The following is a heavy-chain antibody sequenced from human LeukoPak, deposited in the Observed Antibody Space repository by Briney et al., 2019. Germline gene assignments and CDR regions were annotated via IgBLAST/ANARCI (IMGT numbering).Heavy chain of an antibody. D-gene: IGHD3-22*01. Sequence: GRSLRLSCAASGFTFSSYAMHWVRQAPGKGLEWVAVISYDGSNKYYADSVKGRFTISRDNSKNTLYLQMNSLRAEDTAVYYCAKDSYRYDSSGYENWGQGTLVTVSS. CDR2: ISYDGSNK. CDR3: AKDSYRYDSSGYEN. CDR1: GFTFSSYA. J-gene: IGHJ4*02. V-gene: IGHV3-30-3*01.